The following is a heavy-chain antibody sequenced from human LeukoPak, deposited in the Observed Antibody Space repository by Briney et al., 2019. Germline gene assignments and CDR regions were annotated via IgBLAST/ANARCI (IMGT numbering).Heavy chain of an antibody. CDR1: GFTFSPYG. V-gene: IGHV3-48*01. Sequence: PGGSLRLSCAASGFTFSPYGMNWVRQAPGKGLEWISYISRSATIIHYADSVKGRFTISRDDAKNSLYLQMNRLRAEDTAVYYCARDPCGADCHDEYFQYWGQGTLVTVSS. CDR2: ISRSATII. J-gene: IGHJ1*01. CDR3: ARDPCGADCHDEYFQY. D-gene: IGHD2-21*02.